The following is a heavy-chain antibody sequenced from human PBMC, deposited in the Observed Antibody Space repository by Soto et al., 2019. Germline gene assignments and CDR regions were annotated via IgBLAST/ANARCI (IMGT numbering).Heavy chain of an antibody. J-gene: IGHJ4*02. Sequence: QVQLVQSGAEVKKPGSSVKLSCKASGDSFNTFAVTWVRQAPGKGLEWVAGIITNFDTPNYAQKFQGRVTIIADKSTSTPYMELSSLRSEDTAVYSCARPYYDSSCDYLWDFDYWGQGTLVTVSS. CDR2: IITNFDTP. CDR3: ARPYYDSSCDYLWDFDY. CDR1: GDSFNTFA. D-gene: IGHD3-22*01. V-gene: IGHV1-69*06.